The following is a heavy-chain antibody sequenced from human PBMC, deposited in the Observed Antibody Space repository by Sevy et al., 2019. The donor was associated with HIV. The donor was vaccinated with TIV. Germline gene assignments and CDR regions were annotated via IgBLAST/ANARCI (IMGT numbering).Heavy chain of an antibody. J-gene: IGHJ6*02. CDR2: INSNSGGT. CDR1: GYTFTGYY. Sequence: ASVKVSCKASGYTFTGYYVHWVRQAPGQGLEWMGRINSNSGGTNYEQKFQGRVTMTRDTSISTAYMELNGLTSDDTAVYYCAGRVIVGGRDYYYGLDVWGQGTTVTVSS. D-gene: IGHD1-26*01. V-gene: IGHV1-2*06. CDR3: AGRVIVGGRDYYYGLDV.